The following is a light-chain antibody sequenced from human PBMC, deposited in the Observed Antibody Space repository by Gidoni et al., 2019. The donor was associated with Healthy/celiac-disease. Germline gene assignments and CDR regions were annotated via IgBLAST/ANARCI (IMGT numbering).Light chain of an antibody. CDR1: QSVLYSSNNKNY. V-gene: IGKV4-1*01. J-gene: IGKJ3*01. Sequence: DIVMAQSPESLAVSLGERATIKCKSSQSVLYSSNNKNYLAWYQQKPGQPPKLLIYWASTRASGVPDRFSGSGSGTDFTLTISSLQAEDLAVYYCQQYYSTPFTFGPGTKVDIK. CDR3: QQYYSTPFT. CDR2: WAS.